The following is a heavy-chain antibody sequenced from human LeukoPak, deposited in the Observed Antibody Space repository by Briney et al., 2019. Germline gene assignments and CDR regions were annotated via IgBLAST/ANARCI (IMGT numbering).Heavy chain of an antibody. CDR2: INHSGST. CDR3: ASVPVYYDILTGYYDTTFAY. J-gene: IGHJ4*02. V-gene: IGHV4-34*01. Sequence: PSETLSLTCAVYGGSFSGYYWSWIRQPPGKGLEWIGEINHSGSTNYNPSLKSRVTISVDTSKNQFSLKLSSVTAADTAVYYCASVPVYYDILTGYYDTTFAYWGQGTLVTVSS. CDR1: GGSFSGYY. D-gene: IGHD3-9*01.